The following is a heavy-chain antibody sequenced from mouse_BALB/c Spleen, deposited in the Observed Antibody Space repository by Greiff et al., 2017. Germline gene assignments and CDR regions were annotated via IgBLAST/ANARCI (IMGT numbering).Heavy chain of an antibody. CDR1: GYTFTSYW. Sequence: QVQLQQPGAELVKPGASVKLSCKASGYTFTSYWMHWVKQRPGQGLEWIGEINPSNGRTNYNEKFKSKATLTVDKSSSTAYMQLSSLTSEDSAVYYCARGGYYLTFYAMDYWGQGTSVTVSS. J-gene: IGHJ4*01. CDR2: INPSNGRT. D-gene: IGHD2-3*01. V-gene: IGHV1S81*02. CDR3: ARGGYYLTFYAMDY.